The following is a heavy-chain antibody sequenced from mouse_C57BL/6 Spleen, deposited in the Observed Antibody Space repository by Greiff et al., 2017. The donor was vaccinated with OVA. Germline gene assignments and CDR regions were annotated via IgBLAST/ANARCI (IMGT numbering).Heavy chain of an antibody. CDR3: TTDTTVVATGGYFDY. D-gene: IGHD1-1*01. V-gene: IGHV14-4*01. CDR1: GFNIKDDY. J-gene: IGHJ2*01. Sequence: EVKLMESGAELVRPGASVKLSCTASGFNIKDDYMHWVKQRPEQGLEWIGWIDPANGDTEYASKFQGKGTITADTASNTAYLQLSSLTSEDTAVYYCTTDTTVVATGGYFDYWGQGTTLTVSS. CDR2: IDPANGDT.